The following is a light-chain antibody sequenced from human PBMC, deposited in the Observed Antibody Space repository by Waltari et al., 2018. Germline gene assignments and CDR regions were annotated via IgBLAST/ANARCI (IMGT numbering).Light chain of an antibody. CDR1: QWLSNNY. CDR3: QQYGSSVMYT. CDR2: GAS. V-gene: IGKV3-20*01. J-gene: IGKJ2*01. Sequence: XLTPSXVILSLSPGESAXLXCRASQWLSNNYLACYRQKPGRAPTILIYGASSRATGIPDRFSGSGSGTDFSLTINRLEPEDFAVYYCQQYGSSVMYTFGQGTKLEIK.